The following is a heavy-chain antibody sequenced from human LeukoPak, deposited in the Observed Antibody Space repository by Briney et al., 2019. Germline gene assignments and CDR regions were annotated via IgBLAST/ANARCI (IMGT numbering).Heavy chain of an antibody. J-gene: IGHJ3*02. V-gene: IGHV5-51*01. D-gene: IGHD5-18*01. Sequence: GESLRISCKGSGYSFTSYWIGWVRQMPGKGLEWMGIIYPGDSDTRYSPSFQGQVTISADKSISTAYLQWGSLKASDTAMYYCARPVDTAMVTAFDTWGQGTMVTVSS. CDR2: IYPGDSDT. CDR1: GYSFTSYW. CDR3: ARPVDTAMVTAFDT.